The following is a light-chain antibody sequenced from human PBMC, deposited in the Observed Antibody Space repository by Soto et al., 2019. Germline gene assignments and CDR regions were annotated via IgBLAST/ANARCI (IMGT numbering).Light chain of an antibody. CDR1: SSLNSF. J-gene: IGKJ4*01. Sequence: DTPMTQSPSSLSASGGDRVTINFPASSSLNSFLNWNQQKPGKAPKLLIYTASSLQSGVPSRFSGSGSGTDFTLTISSLQPEDFATYYCQQSDSTPQTFGGGTRVENK. CDR3: QQSDSTPQT. CDR2: TAS. V-gene: IGKV1-39*01.